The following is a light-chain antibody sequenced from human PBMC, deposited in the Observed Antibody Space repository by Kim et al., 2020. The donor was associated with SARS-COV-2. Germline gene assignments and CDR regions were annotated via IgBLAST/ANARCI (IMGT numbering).Light chain of an antibody. CDR2: RKK. CDR1: SSNSGSNY. V-gene: IGLV1-47*01. CDR3: AAWDDSLSGGV. J-gene: IGLJ3*02. Sequence: GKRGNKCRSGRSSNSGSNYGNGYKELPGTAPKLVRDRKKQRPAGGPDRCAGSKSGTSDALAISGLRSEDEDDYYGAAWDDSLSGGVFGGGTQLTVL.